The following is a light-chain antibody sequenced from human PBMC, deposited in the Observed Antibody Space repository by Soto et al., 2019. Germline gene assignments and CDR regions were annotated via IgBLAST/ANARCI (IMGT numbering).Light chain of an antibody. Sequence: DIQMTQSPSSLSASVGDRVIITCRASQDISNYLAWYQQKPGKVPKLLIYGASTLQSGVPSRFIGSGSGTEFTLTISSLQPEDVATYYCQKYDSAPRTFGQGTKVEIK. CDR3: QKYDSAPRT. CDR1: QDISNY. CDR2: GAS. V-gene: IGKV1-27*01. J-gene: IGKJ1*01.